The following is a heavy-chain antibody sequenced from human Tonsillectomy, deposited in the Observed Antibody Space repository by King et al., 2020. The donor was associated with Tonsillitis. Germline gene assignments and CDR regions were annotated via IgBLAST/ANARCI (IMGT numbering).Heavy chain of an antibody. CDR3: ARDSYGDYYFDY. J-gene: IGHJ4*02. D-gene: IGHD4-17*01. CDR2: ISRSSRYI. CDR1: GFTFSSYS. V-gene: IGHV3-21*01. Sequence: VQLVESGGGLVKPGGSLRLSCAASGFTFSSYSMNWVRQAPGKGMEWVSSISRSSRYIYYADSVKGRFTISRDNAKNSLYLQMNSLRTEDTALYYCARDSYGDYYFDYWGQGTLVTVSS.